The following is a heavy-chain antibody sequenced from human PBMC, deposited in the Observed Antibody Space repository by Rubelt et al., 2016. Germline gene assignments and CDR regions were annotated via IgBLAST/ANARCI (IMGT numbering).Heavy chain of an antibody. D-gene: IGHD2-21*01. CDR2: TNQDGSAK. CDR3: TQNTGDN. J-gene: IGHJ4*02. V-gene: IGHV3-7*01. Sequence: EVQLVESGGGVVQPGRSLRLSCAAAGFTFTKSAMHWVRQAPGKGLQWVANTNQDGSAKSYVDSVKGRFAISRDNARNSLYLQMNSLRVEDTAVYYCTQNTGDNWGQGTLVTVSS. CDR1: GFTFTKSA.